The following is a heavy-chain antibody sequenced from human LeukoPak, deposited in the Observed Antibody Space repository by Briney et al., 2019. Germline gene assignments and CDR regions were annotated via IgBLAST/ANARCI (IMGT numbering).Heavy chain of an antibody. J-gene: IGHJ4*02. Sequence: GRSLRLSCAASGFTFSSYAMSWVRQAPGKGLEWVSGISGSGDNTYYADSVKGRFTISRDNSKNTLYVQVNSLGTEDTAAYYCAKGSYYDSSGSFYFDYWGQGTLVTVSS. V-gene: IGHV3-23*01. CDR2: ISGSGDNT. CDR1: GFTFSSYA. CDR3: AKGSYYDSSGSFYFDY. D-gene: IGHD3-22*01.